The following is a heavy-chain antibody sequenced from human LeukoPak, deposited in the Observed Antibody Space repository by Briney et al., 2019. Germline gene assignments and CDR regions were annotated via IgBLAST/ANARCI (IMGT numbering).Heavy chain of an antibody. CDR3: ATYTDYELNY. Sequence: GESLNISCKASGYSFTSYWITWVRQLPGRGLEWMGTIDPSDSYTNYSPSSQGHVTIPADKSISTAYLQWSSLKASDTAIYYCATYTDYELNYWGQGTLVTVSS. J-gene: IGHJ4*02. D-gene: IGHD5-12*01. CDR1: GYSFTSYW. V-gene: IGHV5-10-1*01. CDR2: IDPSDSYT.